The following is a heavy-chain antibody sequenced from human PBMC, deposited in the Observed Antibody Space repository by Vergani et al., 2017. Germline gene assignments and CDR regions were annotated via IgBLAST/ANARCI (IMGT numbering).Heavy chain of an antibody. V-gene: IGHV3-21*01. Sequence: EVQLVESGGGLVKPGGSLRLSCAASGFTFSSYSMNWVRQAPGKGLEWVSSISSSSSYIYYADSVKGRFTISRDNAKNSLYLQMNSLRAEDTAVYYCAGAPPVYSGYLNWGQGTLVTVSS. CDR3: AGAPPVYSGYLN. J-gene: IGHJ4*02. CDR1: GFTFSSYS. CDR2: ISSSSSYI. D-gene: IGHD5-12*01.